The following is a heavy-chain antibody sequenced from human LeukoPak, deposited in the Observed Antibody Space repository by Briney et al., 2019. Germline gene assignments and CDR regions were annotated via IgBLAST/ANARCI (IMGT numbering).Heavy chain of an antibody. D-gene: IGHD6-19*01. CDR1: GGSISNYY. CDR2: IYYSGST. V-gene: IGHV4-59*08. Sequence: SETLSLTCTVSGGSISNYYWSWIRQPPGKGLEWIGYIYYSGSTNYNPSLKSRVTISVDTSKNQFSLKLSSVTAADTAVYYCARSSTHIAVTFDYWGQGTLVTVSS. CDR3: ARSSTHIAVTFDY. J-gene: IGHJ4*02.